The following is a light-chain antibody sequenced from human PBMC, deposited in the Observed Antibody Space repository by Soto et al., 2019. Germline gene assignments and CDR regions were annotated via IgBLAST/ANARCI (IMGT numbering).Light chain of an antibody. CDR1: SSDVGGYNY. CDR2: EVS. V-gene: IGLV2-8*01. J-gene: IGLJ2*01. CDR3: TSHAGSNNLV. Sequence: QSALTQPPSASGSPGQSVTISCTGTSSDVGGYNYVSWYQQHPGKAPKLMIYEVSKRPSGVPDRFAGSNSGNTAFLTVSGHQAEDEAYYYCTSHAGSNNLVFGGGTKLTVL.